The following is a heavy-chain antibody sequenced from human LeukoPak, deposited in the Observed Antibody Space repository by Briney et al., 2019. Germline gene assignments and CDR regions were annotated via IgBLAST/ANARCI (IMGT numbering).Heavy chain of an antibody. D-gene: IGHD3-22*01. CDR2: IKQDGSEK. Sequence: GGSLRLSCAASGFTFSSYWMSWVRQAPGKGLEWVANIKQDGSEKYYVDSVKGRFTISRDNAKNSLYLQMNSLRAEDTAVYYCARDSGSYYYDSSGYYIRWGQGTLVTVSS. CDR3: ARDSGSYYYDSSGYYIR. CDR1: GFTFSSYW. V-gene: IGHV3-7*01. J-gene: IGHJ4*02.